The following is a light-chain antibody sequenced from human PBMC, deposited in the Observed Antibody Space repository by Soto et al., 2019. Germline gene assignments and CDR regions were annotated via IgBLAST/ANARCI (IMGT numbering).Light chain of an antibody. CDR3: QQYDTSSIT. CDR1: QSVSSY. J-gene: IGKJ5*01. V-gene: IGKV3-11*01. Sequence: EILLTQSPATLSLSPGERATLSCRASQSVSSYLAWYQQKPGQAPRLLIYDASNRATGIPARFSGSGSGTDFTLTISRLEPEDFAVYYCQQYDTSSITFGQGTRLEIK. CDR2: DAS.